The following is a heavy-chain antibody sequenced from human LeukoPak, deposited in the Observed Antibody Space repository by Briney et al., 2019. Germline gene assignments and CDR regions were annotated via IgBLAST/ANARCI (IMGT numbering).Heavy chain of an antibody. J-gene: IGHJ6*02. D-gene: IGHD3-3*01. Sequence: PGGSLRLSCAGSAFTFSSYSMNWVRQAPGKGLEWVSSISSSSSYIYYADSVKGRFTISRDNAKNSLYLQMNSLRAEDTAVYYCARETYYDFWSGYPLYYYGMDVWGQGTTVTVSS. CDR3: ARETYYDFWSGYPLYYYGMDV. V-gene: IGHV3-21*01. CDR1: AFTFSSYS. CDR2: ISSSSSYI.